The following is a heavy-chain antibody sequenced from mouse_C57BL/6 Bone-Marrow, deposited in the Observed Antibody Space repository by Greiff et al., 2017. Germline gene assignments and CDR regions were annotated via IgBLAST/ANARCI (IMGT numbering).Heavy chain of an antibody. CDR1: GYSITRDY. D-gene: IGHD1-1*01. V-gene: IGHV3-8*01. J-gene: IGHJ2*01. CDR3: AISVSFITTGFDY. Sequence: DVKLVESGPGLAKPSQTLSLTCSVTGYSITRDYWNWIRKFPGNKLEYMGYISYSGSTYYTPSLKLRISITRDTSKNQYYLQLNSVTTEDTATYYCAISVSFITTGFDYWCQGTTLTVAS. CDR2: ISYSGST.